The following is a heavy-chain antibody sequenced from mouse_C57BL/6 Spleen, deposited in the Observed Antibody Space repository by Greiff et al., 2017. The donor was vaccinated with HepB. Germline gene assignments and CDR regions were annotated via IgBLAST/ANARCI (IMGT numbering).Heavy chain of an antibody. CDR3: ARDTTVVGEGAMDY. V-gene: IGHV1-64*01. J-gene: IGHJ4*01. CDR1: GYTSTSYW. CDR2: IHPNSGST. Sequence: QVQLQQPGAELVKPGASVKLSCKASGYTSTSYWMHWVKQRPGQGLEWIGMIHPNSGSTNYNEKFKSKATLTVDKSSSTAYMQLSSLTSEDSAVYYCARDTTVVGEGAMDYWGQGTSVTVSS. D-gene: IGHD1-1*01.